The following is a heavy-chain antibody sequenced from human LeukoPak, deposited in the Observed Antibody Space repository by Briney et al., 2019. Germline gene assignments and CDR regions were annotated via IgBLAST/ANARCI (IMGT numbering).Heavy chain of an antibody. CDR1: GFTFSSYS. D-gene: IGHD1-26*01. V-gene: IGHV3-48*04. CDR2: ISSSSSTI. Sequence: GGSLRLSCAASGFTFSSYSMNWVRQAPGKGLEWVSFISSSSSTIYYADSVKGRFTISRDNAKNSLYLQMNSLRAEDTAVYYCARDRGGSYSAIDYWGRGTLVTVSS. CDR3: ARDRGGSYSAIDY. J-gene: IGHJ4*02.